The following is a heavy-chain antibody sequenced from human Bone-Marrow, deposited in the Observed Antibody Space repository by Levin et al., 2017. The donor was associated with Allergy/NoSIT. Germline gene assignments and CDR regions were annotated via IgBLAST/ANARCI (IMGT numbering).Heavy chain of an antibody. CDR2: ISYDGSNK. J-gene: IGHJ3*02. CDR3: AKVISGWYDAFDI. CDR1: GFTFSSYG. D-gene: IGHD6-19*01. Sequence: GESLKISCAASGFTFSSYGMHWVRQAPGKGLEWVAVISYDGSNKYYADSVKGRFTISRDNSKNTLYLQMNSLRAEDTAVYYCAKVISGWYDAFDIWAKGQWSPSLQ. V-gene: IGHV3-30*18.